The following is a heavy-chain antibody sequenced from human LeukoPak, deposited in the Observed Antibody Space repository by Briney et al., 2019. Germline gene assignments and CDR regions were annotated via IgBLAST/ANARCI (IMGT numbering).Heavy chain of an antibody. Sequence: PSETLSLTCAVYGGSFSGYYWSWIRQPPGKGLEWIGEINHSGSTNYNPSLKSRVTISVDTSKNQFSLKLSSVTAADTAVYYCATHSGSYFGDAFDIWGQGTMVTVSS. CDR1: GGSFSGYY. V-gene: IGHV4-34*01. CDR3: ATHSGSYFGDAFDI. J-gene: IGHJ3*02. D-gene: IGHD1-26*01. CDR2: INHSGST.